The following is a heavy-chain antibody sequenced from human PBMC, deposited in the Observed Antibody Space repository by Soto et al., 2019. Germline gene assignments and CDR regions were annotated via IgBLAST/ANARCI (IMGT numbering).Heavy chain of an antibody. CDR1: GYTFTSYY. CDR3: ARYCSSTSCYLYYGMDV. J-gene: IGHJ6*02. D-gene: IGHD2-2*01. CDR2: INPSGGST. Sequence: ASVKVSCKASGYTFTSYYMHWVRQAPGQGLEWMGIINPSGGSTSYAQKFQGRVTMTRDTSTSTVYMELSSLRSEDTAVYYCARYCSSTSCYLYYGMDVWGQGTTVTVSS. V-gene: IGHV1-46*01.